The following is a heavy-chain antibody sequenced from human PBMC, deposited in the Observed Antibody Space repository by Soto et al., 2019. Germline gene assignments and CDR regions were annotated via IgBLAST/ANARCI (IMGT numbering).Heavy chain of an antibody. J-gene: IGHJ6*02. CDR3: ARQGAYSGYDSPEAYYYGMDV. Sequence: GESLKISCKGSGYSFTSYWISWVRQMPGKGLEWMGRIDPSDSYTNYSPSVQGNVTISADKSISTAYLQWSRLRASDTAMYSCARQGAYSGYDSPEAYYYGMDVWGQGTTVTVSS. CDR2: IDPSDSYT. D-gene: IGHD5-12*01. V-gene: IGHV5-10-1*01. CDR1: GYSFTSYW.